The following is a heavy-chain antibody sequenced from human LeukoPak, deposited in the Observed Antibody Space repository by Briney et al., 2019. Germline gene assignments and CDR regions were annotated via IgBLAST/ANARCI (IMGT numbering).Heavy chain of an antibody. Sequence: PGGSLRLSCAASGFTFSDYYMSWIRQAPGKGLEWVSCISSSGSTIYYADSVKGRFTISRDNAKNSLYLQMNSLRAEDTAVYYCARDLGLELRGLEDGMDVWGQGTTVTVSS. CDR1: GFTFSDYY. V-gene: IGHV3-11*01. CDR2: ISSSGSTI. D-gene: IGHD1-7*01. CDR3: ARDLGLELRGLEDGMDV. J-gene: IGHJ6*02.